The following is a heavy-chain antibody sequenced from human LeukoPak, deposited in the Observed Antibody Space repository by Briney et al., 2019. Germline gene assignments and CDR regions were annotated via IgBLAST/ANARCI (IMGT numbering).Heavy chain of an antibody. V-gene: IGHV3-21*01. D-gene: IGHD6-6*01. J-gene: IGHJ4*02. CDR1: GFTFRSYT. CDR3: AREAGSSSSLDF. CDR2: ISSSSGYI. Sequence: PGGSLRLSCAASGFTFRSYTMNWVRQAPGKGLEWVSSISSSSGYIYYAGSLKGRFTISRDNAKNSLYLQVSSLRAEDTAVYDCAREAGSSSSLDFWGQGTLVTVSS.